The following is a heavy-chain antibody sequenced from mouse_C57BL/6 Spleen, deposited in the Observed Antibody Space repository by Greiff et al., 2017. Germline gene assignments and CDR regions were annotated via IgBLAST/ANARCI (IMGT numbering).Heavy chain of an antibody. CDR3: ARRDYSNPFAY. Sequence: VQLVESGAELVRPGTSVKVSCKASGYAFTNYLIEWVKQRPGQGLEWIGVINPGSGGTNYNEKFKGKATLTADKSSSTAYMQLSSLTSEDSAVYFCARRDYSNPFAYWGQGTLVTVSA. J-gene: IGHJ3*01. V-gene: IGHV1-54*01. D-gene: IGHD2-5*01. CDR2: INPGSGGT. CDR1: GYAFTNYL.